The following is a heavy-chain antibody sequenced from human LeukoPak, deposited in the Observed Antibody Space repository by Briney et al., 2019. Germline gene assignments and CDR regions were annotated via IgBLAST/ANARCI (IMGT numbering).Heavy chain of an antibody. CDR1: GFTFSSYA. CDR3: ATRLVAPDAFDI. J-gene: IGHJ3*02. CDR2: ISGSGGST. Sequence: GGSLRLSCAASGFTFSSYAMSWVRQAPGKGLEWVSAISGSGGSTYYADSVKGRFTISRDNSKNTLYLQMNSLRAEDTAVYYCATRLVAPDAFDIWGQGTMVTVSS. D-gene: IGHD2-8*02. V-gene: IGHV3-23*01.